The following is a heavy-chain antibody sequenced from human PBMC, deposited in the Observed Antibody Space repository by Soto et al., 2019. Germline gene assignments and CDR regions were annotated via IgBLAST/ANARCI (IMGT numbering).Heavy chain of an antibody. Sequence: EVQLVESGGGLVKPGGSLRLSCAASGFTFSSYSMNWVRQAPGKGLEWVSSISSSSSYIYYADSVKGRFTISRDNAKNSLYLQMNSLRAEDTAVYYCARDPLGWELDPPGLEDWGQGTLVTVSS. D-gene: IGHD1-26*01. CDR3: ARDPLGWELDPPGLED. CDR1: GFTFSSYS. CDR2: ISSSSSYI. V-gene: IGHV3-21*01. J-gene: IGHJ4*02.